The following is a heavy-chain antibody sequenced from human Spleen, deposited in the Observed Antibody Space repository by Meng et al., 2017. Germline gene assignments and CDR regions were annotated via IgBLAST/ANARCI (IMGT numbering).Heavy chain of an antibody. J-gene: IGHJ4*02. CDR1: GYTSTTYD. V-gene: IGHV1-8*01. Sequence: QGQLVQSGAEVKKPGAAVKVSCKASGYTSTTYDINWVRQAAGQGLEWMGYINPDSGITGLAQKFQGRLSMTSDTSIRTAYMQLSGLISEDTAMYYCARCLAGCDYWGQGTLVTVSS. CDR2: INPDSGIT. D-gene: IGHD6-19*01. CDR3: ARCLAGCDY.